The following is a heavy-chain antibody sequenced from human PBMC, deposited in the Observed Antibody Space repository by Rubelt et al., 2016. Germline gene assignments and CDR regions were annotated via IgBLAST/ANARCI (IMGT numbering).Heavy chain of an antibody. CDR3: ARAPGYPALWFGESHYFDY. D-gene: IGHD3-10*01. Sequence: GKGLEWVSYISSSSSTIYYADSVKGRFTISRDNAKNSLYLQMNSLRAEDTAVYYCARAPGYPALWFGESHYFDYWGQGTLVTVSS. CDR2: ISSSSSTI. V-gene: IGHV3-48*04. J-gene: IGHJ4*02.